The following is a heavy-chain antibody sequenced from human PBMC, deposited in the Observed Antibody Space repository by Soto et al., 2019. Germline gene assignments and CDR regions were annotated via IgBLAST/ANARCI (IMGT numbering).Heavy chain of an antibody. D-gene: IGHD1-26*01. J-gene: IGHJ5*02. CDR1: GFTFSSYS. CDR3: ARGALIVGATDWFDP. CDR2: ISSSSSDI. V-gene: IGHV3-21*01. Sequence: EVQLVESGGGLVKPGGSLRLSCAASGFTFSSYSMNWVRQAPGKGLEWVSSISSSSSDIYYADAVKGRFTISRDNAKNSLYLQLNSLRAEDTAVYYCARGALIVGATDWFDPWGQGTLVTVSS.